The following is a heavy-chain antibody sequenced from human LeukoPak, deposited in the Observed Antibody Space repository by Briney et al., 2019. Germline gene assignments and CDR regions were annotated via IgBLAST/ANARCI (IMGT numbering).Heavy chain of an antibody. CDR2: ISSSGITI. J-gene: IGHJ4*02. V-gene: IGHV3-48*03. Sequence: GGSLRLSCAASGFTSSSYEMNWVRQAPGKGLEWVSYISSSGITISYANSVKGRFTISRDNAKNSLYLQMNSLGAEATAVYYCARRVGKFDYWGQGTLVTVSS. CDR1: GFTSSSYE. D-gene: IGHD1-26*01. CDR3: ARRVGKFDY.